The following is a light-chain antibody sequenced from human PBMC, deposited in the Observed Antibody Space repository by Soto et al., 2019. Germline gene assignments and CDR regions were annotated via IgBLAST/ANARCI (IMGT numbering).Light chain of an antibody. V-gene: IGLV2-14*01. J-gene: IGLJ2*01. CDR2: DVT. CDR1: SSDIGGYDY. Sequence: QSALTQPASVSGSPGQSITISCTGTSSDIGGYDYVSWYQQYPGKVPKLMIYDVTNRASGVPSRFSASKSGDTASLTSSGLQAEDEADYYCCSYTSTSTLVVFGGGTKLTVL. CDR3: CSYTSTSTLVV.